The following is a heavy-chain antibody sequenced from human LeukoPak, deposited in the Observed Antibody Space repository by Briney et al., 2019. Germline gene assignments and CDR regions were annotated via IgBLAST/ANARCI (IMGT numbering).Heavy chain of an antibody. V-gene: IGHV3-23*01. J-gene: IGHJ3*01. CDR1: GFTLSIDA. CDR3: VEEAKDSI. CDR2: ISASGST. D-gene: IGHD3/OR15-3a*01. Sequence: PGGSLRLSCAASGFTLSIDAMSWVRQAPGKGLEWVSAISASGSTFYANSVKGRFTISRDTSKNTLSLQMSTLGADDTASYYCVEEAKDSIWGQGTMVTVSS.